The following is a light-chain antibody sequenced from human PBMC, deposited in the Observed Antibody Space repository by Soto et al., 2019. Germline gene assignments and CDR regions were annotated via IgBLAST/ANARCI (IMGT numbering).Light chain of an antibody. V-gene: IGKV3-11*01. J-gene: IGKJ4*01. CDR2: DAS. CDR1: QSVSSY. Sequence: EIVLTQSPATLSLSPGERATLSCRASQSVSSYLAWYQQKPGQAPRLLIYDASNRATGIPARFSGSGSGTDFTLTISSLEPEDFAVYYCQQRSNWPLTFGRGPKVEIK. CDR3: QQRSNWPLT.